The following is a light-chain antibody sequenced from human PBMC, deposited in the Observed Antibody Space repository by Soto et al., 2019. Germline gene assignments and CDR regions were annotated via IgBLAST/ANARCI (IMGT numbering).Light chain of an antibody. CDR1: NIGDKH. CDR2: YDS. V-gene: IGLV3-21*04. J-gene: IGLJ1*01. Sequence: SYELTQPPSVSVAQGKTASITCGGNNIGDKHVHWYQQKPGQAPVLVMFYDSDRPSGIPERFSGSNSGNTATLTIRRAEGGDEADFYCQVWDSSSDLYVFGGGTKVTVL. CDR3: QVWDSSSDLYV.